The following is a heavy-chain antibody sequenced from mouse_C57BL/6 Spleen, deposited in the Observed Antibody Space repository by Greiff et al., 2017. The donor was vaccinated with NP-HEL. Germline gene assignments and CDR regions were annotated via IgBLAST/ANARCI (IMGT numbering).Heavy chain of an antibody. J-gene: IGHJ4*01. D-gene: IGHD6-1*01. CDR1: GYAFTNYL. Sequence: QVQLKESGAELVRPGTSVKVSCKASGYAFTNYLIEWVKQRPGQGLEWIGVINPGSGGTNYNEKFKGKATLTADKSSSTAYMQLSSLTSEDSAVYFCARGLPRGAMDYWGQGTSVTVSS. V-gene: IGHV1-54*01. CDR3: ARGLPRGAMDY. CDR2: INPGSGGT.